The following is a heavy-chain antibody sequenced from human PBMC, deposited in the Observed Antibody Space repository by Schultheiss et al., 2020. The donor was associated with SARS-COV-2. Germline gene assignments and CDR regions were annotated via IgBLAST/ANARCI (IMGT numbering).Heavy chain of an antibody. Sequence: SETLSLTCAVYGGSFSGYYWSWIRQPPGKGLEWIGEINHSGSTNYNPSLKSRVAISVDKSKNQFSLKLSSVTAADTAVYYCARDYGDYVGMDVWGQGTTVTVSS. CDR3: ARDYGDYVGMDV. CDR1: GGSFSGYY. J-gene: IGHJ6*02. D-gene: IGHD4-17*01. CDR2: INHSGST. V-gene: IGHV4-34*01.